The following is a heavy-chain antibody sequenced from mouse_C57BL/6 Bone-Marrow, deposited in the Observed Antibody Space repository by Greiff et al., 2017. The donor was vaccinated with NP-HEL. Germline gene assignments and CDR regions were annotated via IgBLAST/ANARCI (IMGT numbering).Heavy chain of an antibody. V-gene: IGHV1-69*01. D-gene: IGHD2-2*01. Sequence: QVQLQQPGAELVMPGASVKLSCKASGYTFTSYWMHWVKQRPGQGLEWIGEIDPSDSYTNYNQKFKGKSTLTVDKSSSTAYMQLSSLTSEDSAVYYCARDYGYDGSPWFAYWGQGTLVTVSA. CDR2: IDPSDSYT. CDR3: ARDYGYDGSPWFAY. CDR1: GYTFTSYW. J-gene: IGHJ3*01.